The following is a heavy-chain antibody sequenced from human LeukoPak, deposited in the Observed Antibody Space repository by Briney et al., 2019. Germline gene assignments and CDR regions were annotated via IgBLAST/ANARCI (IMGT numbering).Heavy chain of an antibody. CDR3: ARGPNVDTAMVAFDY. Sequence: PGGSLRLSCAASGFTFSDYYMSWIRQAPGKGLEWVSYISSSGGTIYYADSVKGRFTISRDNAKNSLYLQMNSLRAEDTAVYYCARGPNVDTAMVAFDYWGQGTLVTVSS. D-gene: IGHD5-18*01. CDR2: ISSSGGTI. J-gene: IGHJ4*02. V-gene: IGHV3-11*01. CDR1: GFTFSDYY.